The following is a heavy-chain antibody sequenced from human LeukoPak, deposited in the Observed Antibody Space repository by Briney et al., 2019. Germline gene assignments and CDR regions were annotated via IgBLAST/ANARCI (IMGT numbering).Heavy chain of an antibody. Sequence: SETLSLTCTVSGGSISSYYWSWIRQPPGKGLEWIGYIYYSGSTNYNPSLKSRVTISVDTSKNQFSPKLSSVTAADTAVYYCATSPGYSYGNWFDPWGQGTLVTVSS. CDR2: IYYSGST. CDR3: ATSPGYSYGNWFDP. V-gene: IGHV4-59*01. CDR1: GGSISSYY. D-gene: IGHD5-18*01. J-gene: IGHJ5*02.